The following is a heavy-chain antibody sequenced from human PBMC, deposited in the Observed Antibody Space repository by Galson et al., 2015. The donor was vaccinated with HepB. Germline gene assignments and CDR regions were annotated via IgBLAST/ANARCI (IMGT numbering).Heavy chain of an antibody. CDR3: ATDASDRRLFDF. CDR2: INPDTGST. Sequence: SVKVSCKASGYMFTDYYMHWVRQTPGQGLEWMGWINPDTGSTNYAQKFKGRVTMTRDTSISTSYIELNRLRSDDTAIYYCATDASDRRLFDFWGQGTLVTVSS. CDR1: GYMFTDYY. V-gene: IGHV1-2*02. J-gene: IGHJ4*02.